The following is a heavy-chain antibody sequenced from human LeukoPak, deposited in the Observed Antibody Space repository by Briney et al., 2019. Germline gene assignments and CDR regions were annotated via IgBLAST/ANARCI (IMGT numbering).Heavy chain of an antibody. CDR2: INPSGGST. CDR3: ARGVTMVRGVIIGGPLDY. Sequence: ASVQVSCKASGYTFTSYYMHWVRQAPGQGLEWMGIINPSGGSTSYAQKFQGRVTMTRDTSTSTVYMELSSLRSEDTAVYYCARGVTMVRGVIIGGPLDYWGQGTLVTVSS. D-gene: IGHD3-10*01. V-gene: IGHV1-46*01. CDR1: GYTFTSYY. J-gene: IGHJ4*02.